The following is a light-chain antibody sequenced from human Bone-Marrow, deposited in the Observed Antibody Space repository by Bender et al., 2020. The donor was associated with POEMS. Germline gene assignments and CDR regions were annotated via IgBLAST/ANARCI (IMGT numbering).Light chain of an antibody. CDR1: SSDIGSYNY. CDR3: SSYTSSSTLA. V-gene: IGLV2-14*01. Sequence: QSALTQPASVSGSPGQSITISCTGTSSDIGSYNYVSWYQQHPGKAPKLILYSVTNRPSGVSHRFSGSKSGNTASLTISGLQAEDEADYYCSSYTSSSTLAFGGGTKLTVL. CDR2: SVT. J-gene: IGLJ3*02.